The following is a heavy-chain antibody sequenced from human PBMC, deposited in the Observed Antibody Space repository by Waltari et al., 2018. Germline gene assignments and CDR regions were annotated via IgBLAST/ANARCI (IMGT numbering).Heavy chain of an antibody. D-gene: IGHD2-2*01. V-gene: IGHV3-30*18. CDR1: GSPFSTYA. CDR3: AKIDSYSTAYGY. CDR2: IASDGSNK. Sequence: QVQLVASGGGLVQPGRSLRLSCAASGSPFSTYAMHWVRQAPGKGLEWVAVIASDGSNKYYADSVKGRFTISRDNPYSTLYLQMNSLRADDTAVYYCAKIDSYSTAYGYWGQGTLVTVSS. J-gene: IGHJ4*02.